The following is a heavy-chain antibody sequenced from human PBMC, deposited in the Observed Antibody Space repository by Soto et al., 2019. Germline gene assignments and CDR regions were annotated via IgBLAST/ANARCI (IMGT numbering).Heavy chain of an antibody. CDR2: INHSGST. V-gene: IGHV4-34*01. D-gene: IGHD5-18*01. CDR3: ARRYGSCFDY. Sequence: KPSETLSLTCAVYGGSFSGYYWSWIRQPPGKGLEWIGEINHSGSTNYNPSLKSRVTISVDTSKNQFSLKLSSVTAADTAVYYCARRYGSCFDYSGQGTLVTVSS. CDR1: GGSFSGYY. J-gene: IGHJ4*02.